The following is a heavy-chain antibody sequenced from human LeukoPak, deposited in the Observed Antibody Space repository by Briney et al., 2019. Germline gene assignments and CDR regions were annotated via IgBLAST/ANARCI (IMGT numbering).Heavy chain of an antibody. Sequence: GGSLRLSCAASGFTFSSYAVSWVRQAPGKGLEWVSAISGSGGSTYYADSVKGRFTISRDNSKNTLYLQMNSLRAEDTAVYYCAKDGAFGSGQGKVDPWGQGTLVTVSS. V-gene: IGHV3-23*01. CDR3: AKDGAFGSGQGKVDP. J-gene: IGHJ5*02. D-gene: IGHD2-15*01. CDR2: ISGSGGST. CDR1: GFTFSSYA.